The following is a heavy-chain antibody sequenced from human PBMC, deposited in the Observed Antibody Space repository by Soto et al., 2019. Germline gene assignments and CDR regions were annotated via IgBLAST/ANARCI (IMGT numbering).Heavy chain of an antibody. CDR3: ARGYCTSSACHWNFDY. D-gene: IGHD2-8*02. CDR1: GFTFSSYE. V-gene: IGHV3-48*03. J-gene: IGHJ4*02. Sequence: GGSLRLSCAASGFTFSSYEMNWVRQAPGKGLEWVSDITSTGSTRYYADSVKGRFTISRDNAKNSLYPQMNSLRAEDTAVYYCARGYCTSSACHWNFDYWGQGTLVTVYS. CDR2: ITSTGSTR.